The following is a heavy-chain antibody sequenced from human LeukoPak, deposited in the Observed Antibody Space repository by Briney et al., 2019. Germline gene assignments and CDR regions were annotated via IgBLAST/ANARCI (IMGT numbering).Heavy chain of an antibody. J-gene: IGHJ4*02. CDR2: IRYDGSNK. D-gene: IGHD2/OR15-2a*01. Sequence: RGSLRLSCAASGFTFSSYGMHWVRQAPGKGLEWVAFIRYDGSNKYYADSVKGRFTFSRDNSKNTLYLQMNSLRAEDTAVYYCAKDFGIYDTTTDYWGQGTLVTVSS. CDR3: AKDFGIYDTTTDY. V-gene: IGHV3-30*02. CDR1: GFTFSSYG.